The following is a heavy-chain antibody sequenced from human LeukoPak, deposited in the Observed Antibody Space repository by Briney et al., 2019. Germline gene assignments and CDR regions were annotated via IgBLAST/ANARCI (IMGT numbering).Heavy chain of an antibody. CDR2: IIPILDIA. CDR1: GGTFSSYA. J-gene: IGHJ5*02. D-gene: IGHD2-2*01. CDR3: ARDVNVVVPAATHSWFDP. Sequence: SVKVSCKASGGTFSSYAISWVRQAPGQGLEWMGKIIPILDIANYAQKFQGRVTIIADKSTSTAYMELSSLRSEDTAVYYCARDVNVVVPAATHSWFDPWGQGALVTVSS. V-gene: IGHV1-69*04.